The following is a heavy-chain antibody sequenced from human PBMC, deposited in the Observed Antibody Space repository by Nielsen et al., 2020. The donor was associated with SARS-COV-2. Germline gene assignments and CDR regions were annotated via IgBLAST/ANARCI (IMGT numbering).Heavy chain of an antibody. CDR1: GYTFTGYY. Sequence: ASVKVSCKASGYTFTGYYMHWVRQAPGQGLEWMGWISAYNGNTNYAQKLQGRVTMTTDTSTSTAYMELRSLRSDDTAVYYCARAGASYGSLLFDYWGQGTLVTVSS. D-gene: IGHD5-18*01. CDR3: ARAGASYGSLLFDY. V-gene: IGHV1-18*04. J-gene: IGHJ4*02. CDR2: ISAYNGNT.